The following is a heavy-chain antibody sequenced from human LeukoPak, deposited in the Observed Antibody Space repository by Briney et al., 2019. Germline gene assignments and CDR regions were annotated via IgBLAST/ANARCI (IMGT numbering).Heavy chain of an antibody. CDR3: AREKTTTVTQGNAFDI. CDR1: GGSISSYY. J-gene: IGHJ3*02. V-gene: IGHV4-59*01. D-gene: IGHD4-17*01. Sequence: SETLSLTCTVSGGSISSYYWSWIRQPPGKGLEWIGYIYYSGSTNYNPSLKSRVTISVDTSKNQFSLKLSSVTAADTAVYYCAREKTTTVTQGNAFDIWGQGTMVTVSS. CDR2: IYYSGST.